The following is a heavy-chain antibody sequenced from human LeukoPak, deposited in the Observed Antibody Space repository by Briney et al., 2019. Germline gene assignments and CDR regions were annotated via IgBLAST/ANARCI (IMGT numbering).Heavy chain of an antibody. D-gene: IGHD3-10*01. CDR1: GFTFSSYS. CDR2: ISSSSSYI. V-gene: IGHV3-21*01. J-gene: IGHJ4*02. Sequence: GGSLRLSCAASGFTFSSYSMNWVRQAPGKGLEWVSSISSSSSYIYYADSVKGRFTISRDNAKNSLYLQMNSLRAEDTAVYYCAREMVWGVIIDYWGQGTLVTVSS. CDR3: AREMVWGVIIDY.